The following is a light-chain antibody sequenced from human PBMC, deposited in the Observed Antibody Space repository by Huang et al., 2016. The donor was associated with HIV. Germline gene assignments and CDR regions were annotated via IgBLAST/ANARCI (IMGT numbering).Light chain of an antibody. CDR1: QSLLHSNGYNY. J-gene: IGKJ1*01. CDR3: MQSRQTPPWT. CDR2: LGS. V-gene: IGKV2-28*01. Sequence: DIVMTQSPLSLPVTPGEPASISCRSSQSLLHSNGYNYLDWYLQKPGQSPQLLIYLGSNRASGVLDRFSGSGSGTDFTLKISRVEAEDVGVYYCMQSRQTPPWTFGQGTKVEIK.